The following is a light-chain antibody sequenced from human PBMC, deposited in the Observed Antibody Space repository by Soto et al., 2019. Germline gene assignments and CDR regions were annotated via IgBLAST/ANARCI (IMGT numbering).Light chain of an antibody. J-gene: IGKJ1*01. V-gene: IGKV4-1*01. CDR1: QSLLYRSNNKNY. Sequence: DIVMTQSPDSLAVSLGERATINCKSSQSLLYRSNNKNYLAWYQQKPGQPPKLLIYWASTRESGVPDRFSGSGSGTEFTLTISSLQAEDVAVYYCQQYYGTPWTFGQGTKVEIK. CDR3: QQYYGTPWT. CDR2: WAS.